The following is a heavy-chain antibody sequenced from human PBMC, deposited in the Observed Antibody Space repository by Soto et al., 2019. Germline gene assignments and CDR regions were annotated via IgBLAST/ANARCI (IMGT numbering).Heavy chain of an antibody. CDR2: IYYSGST. CDR3: ARVMTGGSGSYYRLFDY. D-gene: IGHD1-26*01. Sequence: TLSLTCTVSGGSISSYYWSWIRQPPGKGLEWIGYIYYSGSTNYNPSLKSRVTISVDTSKNQFSLKLSSVTAADTAVYYCARVMTGGSGSYYRLFDYWGQGTLVTVPS. CDR1: GGSISSYY. V-gene: IGHV4-59*01. J-gene: IGHJ4*02.